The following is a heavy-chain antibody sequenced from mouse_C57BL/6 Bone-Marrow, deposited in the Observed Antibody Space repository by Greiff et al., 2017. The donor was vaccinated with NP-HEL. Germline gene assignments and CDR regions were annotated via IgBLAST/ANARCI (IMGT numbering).Heavy chain of an antibody. CDR3: ARSLYYYGSSYGFDY. CDR2: ISYSGST. J-gene: IGHJ2*01. D-gene: IGHD1-1*01. V-gene: IGHV3-8*01. CDR1: GYSITSDY. Sequence: VQLKESGPGLAKPSQTLSLTCSVTGYSITSDYWNWIRKFPGNKLEYMGYISYSGSTYYNPSLKSRISITRDTSKNQYYLQLNPVTTEDTATYYCARSLYYYGSSYGFDYWGQGTTLTVSS.